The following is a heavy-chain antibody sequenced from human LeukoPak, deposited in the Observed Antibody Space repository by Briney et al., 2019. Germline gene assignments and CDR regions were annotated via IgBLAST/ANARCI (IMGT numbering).Heavy chain of an antibody. Sequence: GGSLRLSCAASVFTFSTYNMNWVRQAPGKGLEWVSSITSSSRYTFYADSVKGRFTISRDNSKNTLYLQMNSLRAEDTAVYYCAKDESSYYSYWGQGTLVTVSS. V-gene: IGHV3-21*04. J-gene: IGHJ4*02. D-gene: IGHD1-26*01. CDR3: AKDESSYYSY. CDR1: VFTFSTYN. CDR2: ITSSSRYT.